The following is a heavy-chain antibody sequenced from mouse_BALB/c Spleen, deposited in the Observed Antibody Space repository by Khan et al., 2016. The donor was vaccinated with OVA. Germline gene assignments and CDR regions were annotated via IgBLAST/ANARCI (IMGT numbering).Heavy chain of an antibody. Sequence: QVQLQQSGPELKKPGETVKISCKASGYTFTDYGMNWVKQAPGKDLKWMGWINTYTGEPTYADDFKGRFAFSLETSASTAYLQINNLKNEDSATYFCAISNGNYWVAYWGQGTLVTVSA. J-gene: IGHJ3*01. CDR1: GYTFTDYG. CDR2: INTYTGEP. D-gene: IGHD2-1*01. CDR3: AISNGNYWVAY. V-gene: IGHV9-3-1*01.